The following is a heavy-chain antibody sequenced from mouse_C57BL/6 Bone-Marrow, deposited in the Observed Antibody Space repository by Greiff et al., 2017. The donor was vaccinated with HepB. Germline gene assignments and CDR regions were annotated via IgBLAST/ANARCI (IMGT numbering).Heavy chain of an antibody. CDR2: IDPSDSYT. CDR3: ARLIYYYGRWYFDV. J-gene: IGHJ1*03. Sequence: QVQLQQPGAELVKPGASVKLSCKASGYTFTSYWMQWVKQRPGQGLEWIGEIDPSDSYTNYNQKFKGKATLTVDTSSSTAYMQLSSLTSEDSAVYYCARLIYYYGRWYFDVWGTGTTVTVSS. V-gene: IGHV1-50*01. CDR1: GYTFTSYW. D-gene: IGHD1-1*01.